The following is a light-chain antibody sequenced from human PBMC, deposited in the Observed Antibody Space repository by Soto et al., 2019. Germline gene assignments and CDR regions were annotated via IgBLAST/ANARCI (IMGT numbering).Light chain of an antibody. J-gene: IGLJ3*02. V-gene: IGLV1-40*01. CDR1: SSNIGADYD. CDR2: GNS. Sequence: QPVLTQPPSVSGAPGQRVTISCTGSSSNIGADYDVHWYQQLPGTAPKLLIHGNSNRPSGVPDRFSGSKSGTSASLAITGLQAEDEADYYCQSYDSSLSAVVFGGGTQLTVL. CDR3: QSYDSSLSAVV.